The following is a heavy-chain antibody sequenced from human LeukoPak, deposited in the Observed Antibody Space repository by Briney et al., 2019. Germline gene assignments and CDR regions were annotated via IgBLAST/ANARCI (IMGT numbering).Heavy chain of an antibody. CDR1: GFTFSSYG. J-gene: IGHJ6*03. Sequence: PGGSLRLSCAASGFTFSSYGMSWVRQAPGKGLEWVSAISGSGGSTYYADSVKGRFTISRDNSKNTLYLQMNSLGAEDTAVYYCAKVIGYYYYMDVWGKGTTVTISS. V-gene: IGHV3-23*01. CDR3: AKVIGYYYYMDV. CDR2: ISGSGGST. D-gene: IGHD3-16*02.